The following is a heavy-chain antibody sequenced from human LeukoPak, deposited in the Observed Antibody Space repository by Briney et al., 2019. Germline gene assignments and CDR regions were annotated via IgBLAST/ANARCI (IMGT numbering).Heavy chain of an antibody. D-gene: IGHD2-2*01. V-gene: IGHV3-30*02. Sequence: GGSLRLSCAASGFTFSSYGMHWVRQAPGKGLEWVAFIRYDGSNKYYADSVKGRFTISRDNSKNTLYLQMNSLRAEDTAVYYCGRSTSKMYYFDYWGQGTLVTVSS. CDR1: GFTFSSYG. J-gene: IGHJ4*02. CDR3: GRSTSKMYYFDY. CDR2: IRYDGSNK.